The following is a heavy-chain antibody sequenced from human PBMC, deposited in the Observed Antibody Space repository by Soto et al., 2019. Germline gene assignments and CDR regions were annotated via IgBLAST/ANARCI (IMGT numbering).Heavy chain of an antibody. CDR1: GLTVSSNY. CDR3: ARDQGYSHY. V-gene: IGHV3-66*01. Sequence: EVQLVESGGGWVQPGGSLRLPVAASGLTVSSNYRSWVRKAPGKGLEWVSVIYSGGSTYYADSVKGRFTISRDNSKNTLYLQMNSLRAEDTAVYYCARDQGYSHYWGQGTLVTVSS. CDR2: IYSGGST. D-gene: IGHD5-18*01. J-gene: IGHJ4*02.